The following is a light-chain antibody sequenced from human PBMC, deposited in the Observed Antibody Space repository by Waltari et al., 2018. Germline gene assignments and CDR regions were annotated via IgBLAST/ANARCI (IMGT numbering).Light chain of an antibody. CDR3: MQGRQPGYT. J-gene: IGKJ2*01. CDR2: CGS. CDR1: QRLVHNGNDC. Sequence: RQRLVHNGNDCLIWDVEKPGQVPQLLIACGSSRASGVPDRVSGSVSGTDFILRISRVEPEDVGLYYCMQGRQPGYTFGQGTRLDI. V-gene: IGKV2-28*01.